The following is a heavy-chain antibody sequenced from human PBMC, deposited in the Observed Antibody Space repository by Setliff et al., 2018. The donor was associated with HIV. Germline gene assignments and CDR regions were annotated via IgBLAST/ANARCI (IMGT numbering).Heavy chain of an antibody. V-gene: IGHV1-69-2*01. CDR1: GYTFAGYG. D-gene: IGHD6-19*01. Sequence: ASVKVSCKASGYTFAGYGIHWVRQAPGKGLEWMGRVDPEDGETIYAERFRGRISLTVDKSTGTAYMELNRLRSEDTAVYYCGTVRIAVPDDFDFWGQGTLVTVSS. J-gene: IGHJ4*02. CDR3: GTVRIAVPDDFDF. CDR2: VDPEDGET.